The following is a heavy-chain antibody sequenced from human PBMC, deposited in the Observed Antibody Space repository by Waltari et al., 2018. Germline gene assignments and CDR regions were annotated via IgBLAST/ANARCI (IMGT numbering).Heavy chain of an antibody. Sequence: QVQLVQSGAEVKKPGASVKVSCKASGYTFTSYGISWVRQAPGQGLEWMGWIRAYNGNTNQAQKLQGRGTRTTDTATSTAYMELRSLRSDDTAVYYCARDAARVRGVITADYWGQGTLVTVSS. J-gene: IGHJ4*02. V-gene: IGHV1-18*01. D-gene: IGHD3-10*01. CDR2: IRAYNGNT. CDR1: GYTFTSYG. CDR3: ARDAARVRGVITADY.